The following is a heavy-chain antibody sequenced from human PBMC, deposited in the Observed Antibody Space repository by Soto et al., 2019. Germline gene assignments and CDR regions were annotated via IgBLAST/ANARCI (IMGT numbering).Heavy chain of an antibody. CDR3: ASNPRRAAYYYYGMDV. V-gene: IGHV1-69*01. Sequence: QVQLVQSGAEVKKPGSSVKVSCKASGGTFSSYAISWVRQAPGQGLEWMGGIIPIFGTANYAQKFQGRVTSTADESTSTAYMELSSLRSEDTAVYYCASNPRRAAYYYYGMDVWGQGTTVTVSS. CDR1: GGTFSSYA. CDR2: IIPIFGTA. D-gene: IGHD6-13*01. J-gene: IGHJ6*02.